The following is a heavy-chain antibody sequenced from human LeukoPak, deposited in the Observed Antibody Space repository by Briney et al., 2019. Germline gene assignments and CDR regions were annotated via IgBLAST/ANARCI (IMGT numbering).Heavy chain of an antibody. D-gene: IGHD1-14*01. J-gene: IGHJ5*02. Sequence: SETLSLTCTVSGGSISTYYWSWIRQPPGKGLEWIGSVYYSGSTVYNPSLKSRLTISVDTSKNQFSLNLESVTAADTALYYCARNSSSGWFGPGAREPWSPSPQ. CDR3: ARNSSSGWFGP. CDR2: VYYSGST. CDR1: GGSISTYY. V-gene: IGHV4-59*01.